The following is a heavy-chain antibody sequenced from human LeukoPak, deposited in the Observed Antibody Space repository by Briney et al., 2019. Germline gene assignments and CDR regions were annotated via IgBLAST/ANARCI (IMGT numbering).Heavy chain of an antibody. CDR2: ISSSGSTI. J-gene: IGHJ4*02. CDR3: ARDHASYGGFDY. D-gene: IGHD2-21*01. Sequence: GGFLRLSCAASGFTFSDYYMSWILQAPGKGREWGPYISSSGSTIYYADSGKGRFTIARDNAKNSLYLQMNSLRAEDTAVYYCARDHASYGGFDYWGQGTLVTVSS. CDR1: GFTFSDYY. V-gene: IGHV3-11*04.